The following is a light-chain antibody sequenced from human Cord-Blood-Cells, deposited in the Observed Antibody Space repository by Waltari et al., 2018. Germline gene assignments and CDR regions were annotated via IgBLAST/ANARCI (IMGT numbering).Light chain of an antibody. CDR1: QDISNY. CDR3: QQYDNLPSYT. CDR2: YAS. Sequence: DIQMTQSPSSLSASVGDRVTITCQASQDISNYLNWYQQKPGKAPKLLIYYASNLETGVPSRFSGSGSGTDFTFTISSLQPEDIATYYCQQYDNLPSYTFGQGTKLEIK. J-gene: IGKJ2*01. V-gene: IGKV1-33*01.